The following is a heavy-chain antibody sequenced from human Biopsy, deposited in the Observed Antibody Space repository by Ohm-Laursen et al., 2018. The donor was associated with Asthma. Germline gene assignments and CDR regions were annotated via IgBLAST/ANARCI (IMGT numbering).Heavy chain of an antibody. CDR1: GGTSSNFA. CDR2: IMTVFGTT. D-gene: IGHD6-19*01. CDR3: ARCQVGYSSGWSLLLKKIYYSGMDV. V-gene: IGHV1-69*01. J-gene: IGHJ6*02. Sequence: SSVKVSCNAPGGTSSNFAISWVRQAPGQGLAWLGGIMTVFGTTNYAQKFQGRVTITADESTSTAYMEVTSLRSEDTAIYYCARCQVGYSSGWSLLLKKIYYSGMDVWGQGTTVIVSS.